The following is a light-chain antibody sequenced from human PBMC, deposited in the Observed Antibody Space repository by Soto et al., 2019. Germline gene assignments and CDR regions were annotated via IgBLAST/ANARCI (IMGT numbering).Light chain of an antibody. V-gene: IGKV1-39*01. CDR2: AAS. J-gene: IGKJ3*01. CDR1: QSISTY. CDR3: QQSSNLPLT. Sequence: DIQMTQSPSSLSASVGDWVTITCRTSQSISTYLNWYHHKPGKAPKLLIYAASRLQSGVPSRFSSSGSDTHFTLTISSLQPEDFATYYCQQSSNLPLTVGPGTKVDI.